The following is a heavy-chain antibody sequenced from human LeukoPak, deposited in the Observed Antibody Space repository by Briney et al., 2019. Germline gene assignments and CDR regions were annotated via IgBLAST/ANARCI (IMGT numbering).Heavy chain of an antibody. D-gene: IGHD3-9*01. V-gene: IGHV4-59*01. Sequence: SETLSLTCTVSGGSISSYYWSWIRQPPGKGLEWIGYIYYSGSTNYNPSLKSRVTISVDTSKNQFSLKLSSVTAADTAVCYCARTYYDILTGYYHSWFDPWGQGTLVTVSS. J-gene: IGHJ5*02. CDR3: ARTYYDILTGYYHSWFDP. CDR1: GGSISSYY. CDR2: IYYSGST.